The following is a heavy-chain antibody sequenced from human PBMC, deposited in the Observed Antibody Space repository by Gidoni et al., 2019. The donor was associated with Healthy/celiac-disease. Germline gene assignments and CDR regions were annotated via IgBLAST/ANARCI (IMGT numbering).Heavy chain of an antibody. V-gene: IGHV3-9*01. Sequence: EVQLVESGGGLVQPGRSLRLSCAAPGFTFDDYAMHWVRQAPGKGLEWVSGISWNSGSIGYADSVKGRFTISRDNAKNSLYLQMNSLRAEDTALYYCAKAVDFRDYFDYWGQGTLVTVSS. J-gene: IGHJ4*02. CDR2: ISWNSGSI. CDR1: GFTFDDYA. CDR3: AKAVDFRDYFDY. D-gene: IGHD3-3*01.